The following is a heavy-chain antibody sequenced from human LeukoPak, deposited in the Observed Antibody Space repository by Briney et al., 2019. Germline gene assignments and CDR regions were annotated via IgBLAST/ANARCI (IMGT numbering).Heavy chain of an antibody. CDR3: ARDAYCSSTSCYDYYYGMDV. D-gene: IGHD2-2*01. Sequence: GSLRLPSPSPGFTFSDYYTSWARPGPRKGLEWISYIITSSIYTQYTDSVKGRFTISRDNAKISLYLQMNSLRAEDTAVYYCARDAYCSSTSCYDYYYGMDVWGQGTTVTVSS. CDR1: GFTFSDYY. CDR2: IITSSIYT. J-gene: IGHJ6*02. V-gene: IGHV3-11*06.